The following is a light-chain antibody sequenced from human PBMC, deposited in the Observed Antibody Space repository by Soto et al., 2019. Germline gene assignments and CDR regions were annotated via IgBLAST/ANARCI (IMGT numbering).Light chain of an antibody. J-gene: IGKJ5*01. CDR3: QQYKNWPL. CDR2: GAS. CDR1: HSVNSH. Sequence: MTITQSPATLSVSPGGRVTPSRRTSHSVNSHVAWYQQKPGQAPRLLLYGASTRATGIPVRFSGSGFGTEFTLTISSLQSEDFAVYYCQQYKNWPLFGQGTRLEI. V-gene: IGKV3-15*01.